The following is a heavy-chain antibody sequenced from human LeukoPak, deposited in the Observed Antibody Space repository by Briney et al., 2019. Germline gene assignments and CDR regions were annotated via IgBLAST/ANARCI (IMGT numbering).Heavy chain of an antibody. D-gene: IGHD5/OR15-5a*01. J-gene: IGHJ4*02. V-gene: IGHV3-23*01. Sequence: GASLRLSCAASGFTFSSYAMSWVRQAPGKGLEWVSAISGSGGSTYYADSVKGRFTISRDNSKNTLYLQMNSLRAEDTAVYYCAKASRARDSVDYWGQGTLVTVSS. CDR2: ISGSGGST. CDR1: GFTFSSYA. CDR3: AKASRARDSVDY.